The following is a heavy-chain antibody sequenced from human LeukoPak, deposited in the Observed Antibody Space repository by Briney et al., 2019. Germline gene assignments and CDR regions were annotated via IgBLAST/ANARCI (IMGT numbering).Heavy chain of an antibody. CDR3: ASPAYCGGDCYG. CDR2: ITSSSSTI. V-gene: IGHV3-48*01. J-gene: IGHJ4*02. D-gene: IGHD2-21*01. CDR1: GFTFSSYD. Sequence: GGALRVSCAASGFTFSSYDMNWVRQAPGRGLAWVSYITSSSSTIYYADSVKGRFTVSRDNAKNSLYLQMNILRVEDTAVYFCASPAYCGGDCYGWGQGTLVTVSS.